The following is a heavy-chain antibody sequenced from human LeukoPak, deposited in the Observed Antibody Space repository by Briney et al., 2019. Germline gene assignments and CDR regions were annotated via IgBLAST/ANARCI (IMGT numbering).Heavy chain of an antibody. D-gene: IGHD7-27*01. CDR1: GYSISSGYY. CDR2: IHHSGVT. CDR3: ARYTGTNWGYSFDS. V-gene: IGHV4-38-2*01. Sequence: SETLSLTCDVSGYSISSGYYWSWIRQPPGKGLEGIATIHHSGVTYYNPSLKSQFTIAVDTSKNQFSLKLSSVTAAGQAVYYCARYTGTNWGYSFDSWGQGTLVTVSS. J-gene: IGHJ4*02.